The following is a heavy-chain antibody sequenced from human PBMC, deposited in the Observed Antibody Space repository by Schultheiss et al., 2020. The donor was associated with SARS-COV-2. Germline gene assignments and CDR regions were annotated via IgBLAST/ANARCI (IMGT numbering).Heavy chain of an antibody. CDR2: VSGSGDSR. CDR1: GFVFSNYR. D-gene: IGHD5-24*01. J-gene: IGHJ4*02. CDR3: AKHGYNWRIDY. V-gene: IGHV3-23*01. Sequence: GGSLRLSCAASGFVFSNYRMNWVRQAPGKGLEWVSTVSGSGDSRYYADSVKGQFTISRDYSKNTLYLQLNSLRVEDTAVYYCAKHGYNWRIDYWGQGTLVTVSS.